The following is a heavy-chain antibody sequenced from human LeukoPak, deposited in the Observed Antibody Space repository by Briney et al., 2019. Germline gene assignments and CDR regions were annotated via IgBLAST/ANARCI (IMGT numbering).Heavy chain of an antibody. CDR1: GYSVSSGYY. D-gene: IGHD6-19*01. J-gene: IGHJ4*02. Sequence: SETLSLTCAVSGYSVSSGYYWGWIRQPPGKGLEWIGSIYHSGSTYYNPSLKSRVTISVDTSKNQFSLKLSSVTAADTAVYYCARRDSSGWFMFDYWGQGTLVTVSS. CDR3: ARRDSSGWFMFDY. V-gene: IGHV4-38-2*01. CDR2: IYHSGST.